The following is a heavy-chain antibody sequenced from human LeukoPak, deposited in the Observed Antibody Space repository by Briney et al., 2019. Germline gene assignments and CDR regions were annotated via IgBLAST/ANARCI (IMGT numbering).Heavy chain of an antibody. CDR2: IYYSGST. CDR1: GGSISSYY. Sequence: SETLSLTCTVSGGSISSYYWSWLRQPPGKGLEWIGYIYYSGSTNYNPSLKSRVTISLDTSKNQFSLKLSSVTAADTAVYYCARDGYCSGGSCLGLEDWGQGTLVTVSS. J-gene: IGHJ4*02. D-gene: IGHD2-15*01. CDR3: ARDGYCSGGSCLGLED. V-gene: IGHV4-59*01.